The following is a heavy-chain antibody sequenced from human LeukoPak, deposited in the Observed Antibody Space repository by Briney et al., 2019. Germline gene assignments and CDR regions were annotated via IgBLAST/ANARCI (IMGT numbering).Heavy chain of an antibody. J-gene: IGHJ4*02. CDR3: AKDPIFSGSYGVFDY. CDR2: IIDSGNSI. V-gene: IGHV3-23*01. Sequence: GGSLRLSCAASGSTFSSCAMSWVRQAPGKGLEWVSTIIDSGNSIYYADSAEGRFTISRDNSKNTLYLQMNSLRAGDTAVYYCAKDPIFSGSYGVFDYWGLGTLVTVSS. CDR1: GSTFSSCA. D-gene: IGHD1-26*01.